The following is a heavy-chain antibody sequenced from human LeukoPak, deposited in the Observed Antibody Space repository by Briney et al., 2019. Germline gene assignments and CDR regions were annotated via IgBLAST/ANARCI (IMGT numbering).Heavy chain of an antibody. CDR2: ISSSSSYI. V-gene: IGHV3-21*01. Sequence: GGSLRLSCAASGFTFSSYSMNWVRQAPGKGLEWVSSISSSSSYIYYADSVKGRFTISRDNAKNSLYLQMNSLRAEDTAVYYCARDPNTYYYDSSDPYYFDYWDQGTLVTVSS. D-gene: IGHD3-22*01. CDR3: ARDPNTYYYDSSDPYYFDY. J-gene: IGHJ4*02. CDR1: GFTFSSYS.